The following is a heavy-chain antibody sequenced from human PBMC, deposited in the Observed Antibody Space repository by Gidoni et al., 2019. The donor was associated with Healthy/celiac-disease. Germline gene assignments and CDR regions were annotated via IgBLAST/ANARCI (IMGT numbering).Heavy chain of an antibody. CDR3: ARDAYYDFWSGYRPAGWFDP. D-gene: IGHD3-3*01. CDR1: GGSISNNSYY. J-gene: IGHJ5*02. V-gene: IGHV4-39*02. Sequence: QLQLQESGTGLVKPSAPLSLTCTVSGGSISNNSYYWGWIRQPPGKGLDWIGSSYSSWSTYYNPSLKSRVTIAVDTAKNHFSLKLSSVTAADTAVYYCARDAYYDFWSGYRPAGWFDPWVQGTLVTVSS. CDR2: SYSSWST.